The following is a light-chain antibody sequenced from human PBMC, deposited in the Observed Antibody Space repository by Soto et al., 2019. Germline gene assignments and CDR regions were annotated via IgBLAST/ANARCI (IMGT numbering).Light chain of an antibody. V-gene: IGKV1-5*01. CDR2: DAS. Sequence: DIQMTQSTSPLSASLGDSVTITCRASQSISNWLAWYQQRPGKAPNLLIYDASNLHSGVPLRFSGSGSGTEFTLTISSLQPDDFATYYCQEYNIYCPPFGQGTKV. CDR3: QEYNIYCPP. J-gene: IGKJ1*01. CDR1: QSISNW.